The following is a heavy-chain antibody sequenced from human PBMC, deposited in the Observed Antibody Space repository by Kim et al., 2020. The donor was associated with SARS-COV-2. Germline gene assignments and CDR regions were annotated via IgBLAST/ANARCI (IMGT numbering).Heavy chain of an antibody. J-gene: IGHJ2*01. CDR3: ARERGEGEACFDL. CDR1: GFTVSSNY. Sequence: GGSLRLSCAASGFTVSSNYMSWVRQAPGKGLEWVSVIYSGGITYYADSVKGRFTISRDNSKNTLYLQMNSLRAEDTAVYYCARERGEGEACFDLWGRGTLVTVSS. V-gene: IGHV3-53*01. D-gene: IGHD3-16*01. CDR2: IYSGGIT.